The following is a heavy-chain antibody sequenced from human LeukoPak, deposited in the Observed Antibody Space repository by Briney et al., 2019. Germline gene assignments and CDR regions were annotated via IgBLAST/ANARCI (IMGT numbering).Heavy chain of an antibody. Sequence: SETLSLTCTVSGGSISSYYWSWIRQPPGKGLEWIGYIYYSGSTNYNPSLKSRVTISVDTSKNQFSLKLSSVTAADTAVYYCAREACGSYFDYWGQGTLITVSS. J-gene: IGHJ4*02. CDR1: GGSISSYY. CDR3: AREACGSYFDY. D-gene: IGHD1-26*01. V-gene: IGHV4-59*01. CDR2: IYYSGST.